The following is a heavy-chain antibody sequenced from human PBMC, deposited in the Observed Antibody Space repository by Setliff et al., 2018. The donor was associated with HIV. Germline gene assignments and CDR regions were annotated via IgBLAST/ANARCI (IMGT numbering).Heavy chain of an antibody. D-gene: IGHD1-26*01. Sequence: ASVKVSCKASGYTFTNYFMHWVRQAPGEGLEWVGRVDPEDGETRYAMKFQGSVTISADTSTDTTYLSLTSLRSQDTAVYYCATVRTVGATEFDYWGQGTVVTVSS. V-gene: IGHV1-69-2*01. J-gene: IGHJ4*02. CDR1: GYTFTNYF. CDR3: ATVRTVGATEFDY. CDR2: VDPEDGET.